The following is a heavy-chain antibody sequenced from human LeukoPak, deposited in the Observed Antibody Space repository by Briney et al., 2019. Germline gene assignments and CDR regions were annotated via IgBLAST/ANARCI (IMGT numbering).Heavy chain of an antibody. D-gene: IGHD1-26*01. Sequence: GGSLRLSCAASGFIFSSYEMNWVRQAPGTGLEWVSYISSSGSTIYYADSVKGRFTISRDYAKNSLYLQMNSVRAEDTAVYYCARDSGSVGELRPSTFDYWGQGTLVTVSS. J-gene: IGHJ4*02. CDR1: GFIFSSYE. CDR3: ARDSGSVGELRPSTFDY. CDR2: ISSSGSTI. V-gene: IGHV3-48*03.